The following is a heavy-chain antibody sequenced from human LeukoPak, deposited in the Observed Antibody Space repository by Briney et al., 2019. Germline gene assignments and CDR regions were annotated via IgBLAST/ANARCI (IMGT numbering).Heavy chain of an antibody. V-gene: IGHV1-69*13. J-gene: IGHJ4*02. CDR2: IIPIFGTA. CDR3: ARLGYCSSTSCPKDY. D-gene: IGHD2-2*01. Sequence: SVKVSCKASGGTFISYAISWVRQAPGQGLEWMGGIIPIFGTANYAQKFQGRVTITADESTSTAYMELSSLRSEDTAVYYCARLGYCSSTSCPKDYWGQGTLVTVSS. CDR1: GGTFISYA.